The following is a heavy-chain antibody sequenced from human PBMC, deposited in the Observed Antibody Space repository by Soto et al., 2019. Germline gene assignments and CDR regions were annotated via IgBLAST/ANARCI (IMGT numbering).Heavy chain of an antibody. CDR2: VISASGSV. CDR1: GRIFSSFP. J-gene: IGHJ1*01. Sequence: QVQAVQSGAEVKKPGPSVKISCKASGRIFSSFPTSWVRQVPGQGLEWMGGVISASGSVTYAPKFQGRVTMTAVNSAGIGYMELTSLTSEDTAIYYCARVGSRDAYNYVLDQWGPGTMVTVSS. CDR3: ARVGSRDAYNYVLDQ. D-gene: IGHD5-18*01. V-gene: IGHV1-69*06.